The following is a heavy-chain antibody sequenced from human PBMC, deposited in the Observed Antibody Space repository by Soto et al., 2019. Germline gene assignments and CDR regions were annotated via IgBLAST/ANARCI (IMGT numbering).Heavy chain of an antibody. J-gene: IGHJ4*02. CDR3: ARTVDTAKYYFDY. V-gene: IGHV4-39*01. CDR2: IYYSGST. Sequence: PSETLSLTCTVSGGSISSSSYYWGWIRQPPGKGLEWIGSIYYSGSTYYNPSLKSRVTISVDTSKNQFSLKLSSVTAADTAVYYCARTVDTAKYYFDYWGQGTLVTVSS. D-gene: IGHD5-18*01. CDR1: GGSISSSSYY.